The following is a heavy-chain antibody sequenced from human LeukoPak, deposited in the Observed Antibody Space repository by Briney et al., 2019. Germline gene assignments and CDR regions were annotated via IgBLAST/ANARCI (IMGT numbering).Heavy chain of an antibody. CDR1: GLTFNNAW. CDR3: TTRTTVTTMGTDY. Sequence: PGGSLRLSCAASGLTFNNAWMSWVRQAPGKGLEWVGLIKSKTDGGTADYVAPVKGRFTISRDDSKNTLFLQMNSLKTEDTAVYYCTTRTTVTTMGTDYWGQGTLVTVSS. J-gene: IGHJ4*02. D-gene: IGHD4-17*01. CDR2: IKSKTDGGTA. V-gene: IGHV3-15*01.